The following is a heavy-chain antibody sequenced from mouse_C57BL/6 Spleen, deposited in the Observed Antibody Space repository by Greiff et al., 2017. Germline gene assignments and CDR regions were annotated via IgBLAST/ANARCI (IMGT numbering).Heavy chain of an antibody. J-gene: IGHJ2*01. CDR2: IYPGSGST. CDR3: ARGYYGSSYGY. V-gene: IGHV1-55*01. Sequence: VQLQQPGAELVKPGASVKMSCKASGYTFTRYWITWVKQRPGQGLEWIGDIYPGSGSTNYNEKFKSKATLTVDTSSSTAYMQLSSLTSEDSAVYYCARGYYGSSYGYWGQGTTLTVSS. D-gene: IGHD1-1*01. CDR1: GYTFTRYW.